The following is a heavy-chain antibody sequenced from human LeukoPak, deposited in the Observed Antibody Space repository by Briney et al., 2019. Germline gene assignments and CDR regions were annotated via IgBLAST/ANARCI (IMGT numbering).Heavy chain of an antibody. J-gene: IGHJ4*02. CDR2: ISPYNGNT. CDR3: ARGVALGYFDWSGS. CDR1: GYAFPNHG. Sequence: ASVKVSCKASGYAFPNHGINWVRQAPGQGLEWMGWISPYNGNTHYAQNIQDRITMTTETSTSTAYLEVRSLRFDDTAVYYCARGVALGYFDWSGSWGQGTLVTVSS. V-gene: IGHV1-18*01. D-gene: IGHD3-9*01.